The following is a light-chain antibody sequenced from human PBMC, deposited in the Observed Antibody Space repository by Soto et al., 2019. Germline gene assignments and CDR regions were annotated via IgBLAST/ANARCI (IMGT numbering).Light chain of an antibody. CDR3: QQNNSYSRT. V-gene: IGKV1-5*03. CDR1: QSISSC. J-gene: IGKJ1*01. Sequence: QMSQSPSILSASVGHRVTIPCRASQSISSCLNWYQQKPGKAPKLLIYDASSLESGVPSRFSGSGSGTEFTLTISSLQPEDFATYYCQQNNSYSRTFGQGTKVDIK. CDR2: DAS.